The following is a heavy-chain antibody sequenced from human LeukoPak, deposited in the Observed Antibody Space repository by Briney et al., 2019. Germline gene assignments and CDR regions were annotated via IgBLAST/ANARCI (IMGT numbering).Heavy chain of an antibody. CDR1: GFTFSDYY. J-gene: IGHJ4*02. V-gene: IGHV3-11*04. Sequence: GGSLRLSCAASGFTFSDYYMSWIRQAPGKGLEWVSYISSSGSTIYYADSVKGRFTISRDNAKNSLYLQMNSLRAEDTAVYYCAGGRTPGYNETRGYWGQGTLVTVSS. CDR2: ISSSGSTI. CDR3: AGGRTPGYNETRGY. D-gene: IGHD5-24*01.